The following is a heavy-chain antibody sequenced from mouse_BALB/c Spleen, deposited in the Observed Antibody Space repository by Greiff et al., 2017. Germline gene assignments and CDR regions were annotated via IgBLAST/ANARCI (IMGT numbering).Heavy chain of an antibody. CDR2: ISYSGST. CDR3: ARDDYDCGSSYVAY. Sequence: EVMLVASGPRLVKPSQTLSLTCSVTGDSITSGYWNWIRKFPGNKLEYMGYISYSGSTYYNPSLKSRISITRDTSKNQYYLQLNSVTTEDTATYYCARDDYDCGSSYVAYGGQGTLVTVSA. CDR1: GDSITSGY. V-gene: IGHV3-8*02. D-gene: IGHD1-1*01. J-gene: IGHJ3*01.